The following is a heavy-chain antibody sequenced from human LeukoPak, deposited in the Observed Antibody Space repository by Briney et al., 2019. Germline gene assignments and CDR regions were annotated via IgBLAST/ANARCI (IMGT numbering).Heavy chain of an antibody. J-gene: IGHJ6*02. CDR3: ARVVVTLVRGVTPRGYGMDV. D-gene: IGHD3-10*01. V-gene: IGHV3-7*01. CDR2: IKQDGSEK. CDR1: GFTFSIYW. Sequence: GGSLRLSCAASGFTFSIYWMSWVRQAPGKGLEWVANIKQDGSEKDYVDSVKGRFTISRDNAKNSLYLQMNSLRVEDTAVYYCARVVVTLVRGVTPRGYGMDVWGQGTTVTVSS.